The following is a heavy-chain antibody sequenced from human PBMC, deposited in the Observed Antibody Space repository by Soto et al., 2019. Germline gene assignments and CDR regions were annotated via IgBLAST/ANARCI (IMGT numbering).Heavy chain of an antibody. Sequence: SQTRALTCAISGDRVSSNTAAWNWSRASPSRGLERLGRTYYRSNCPHDYAVSVKRRITVNPDTSKNHFSLQLNSVTPDDTAVYYCAPGVDGNGFDLWRQGXLVTVYS. V-gene: IGHV6-1*01. J-gene: IGHJ4*02. CDR2: TYYRSNCPH. CDR1: GDRVSSNTAA. D-gene: IGHD2-21*01. CDR3: APGVDGNGFDL.